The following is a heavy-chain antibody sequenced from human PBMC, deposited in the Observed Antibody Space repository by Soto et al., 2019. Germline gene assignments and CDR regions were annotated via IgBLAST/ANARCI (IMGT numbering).Heavy chain of an antibody. CDR1: GGTFSNYV. CDR2: ISPIYDAA. D-gene: IGHD2-8*02. V-gene: IGHV1-69*06. Sequence: QVQLVQSGAEVKKPGSSVKVSCESSGGTFSNYVIIWLRQAPGQGPEWMGGISPIYDAANYARKFRGRVTITADKSTNTAYMELISLKSEDTAIYYCARYWTAGTFYGAFDVWGQGTMVIVSP. J-gene: IGHJ3*01. CDR3: ARYWTAGTFYGAFDV.